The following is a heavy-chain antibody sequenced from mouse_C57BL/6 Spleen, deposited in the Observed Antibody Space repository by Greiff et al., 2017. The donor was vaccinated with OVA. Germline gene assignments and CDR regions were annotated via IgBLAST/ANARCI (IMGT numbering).Heavy chain of an antibody. CDR3: AKNYPRYYAMDY. V-gene: IGHV2-4*01. Sequence: VKLQESGPGLVQPSQSLSITCTVSGFSLTSYGVHWVRQPPGKGLEWLGVIWSGGSTDYNAAFISRLSISKDNSKSQVFFKMNSLQADDTAIYYCAKNYPRYYAMDYWGQGTSVTVSS. CDR2: IWSGGST. CDR1: GFSLTSYG. J-gene: IGHJ4*01.